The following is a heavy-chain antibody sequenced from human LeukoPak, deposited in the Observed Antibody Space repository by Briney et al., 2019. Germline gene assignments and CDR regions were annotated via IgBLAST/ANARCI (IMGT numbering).Heavy chain of an antibody. CDR1: GGSVSSGGYY. V-gene: IGHV4-31*03. CDR2: IYYSGST. Sequence: PSQTLSLTCTVSGGSVSSGGYYWSWIRQHPGKGLEWIGYIYYSGSTYYNPSLKSRVTISVDTSKNQFSLKLSSVTAADTAVYYCARDRGYCSGGSCYLYGMDVWGQGTTVTVSS. D-gene: IGHD2-15*01. J-gene: IGHJ6*02. CDR3: ARDRGYCSGGSCYLYGMDV.